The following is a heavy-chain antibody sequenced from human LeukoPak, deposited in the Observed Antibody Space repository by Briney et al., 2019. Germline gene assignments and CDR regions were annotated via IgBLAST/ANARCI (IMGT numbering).Heavy chain of an antibody. D-gene: IGHD2-15*01. CDR2: ISHSAYTT. V-gene: IGHV3-23*01. CDR3: AKDLEPVVVVAAIPLDY. CDR1: GFSFSSYA. Sequence: GGSLRLSCAASGFSFSSYAMSWVRQAPGKGLEWVSTISHSAYTTYYADSVKGRFTISRDSSKNTLYLQMNSLRADDTAVYYCAKDLEPVVVVAAIPLDYWGQGTLVTVSS. J-gene: IGHJ4*02.